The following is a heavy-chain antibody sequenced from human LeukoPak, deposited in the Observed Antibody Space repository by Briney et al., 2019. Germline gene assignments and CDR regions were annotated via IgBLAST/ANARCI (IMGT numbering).Heavy chain of an antibody. CDR1: GYTFTGHY. D-gene: IGHD6-19*01. CDR3: AKTGAGYSSGWSYLY. CDR2: INCNSGVT. Sequence: ASVKVSCKAFGYTFTGHYMHWVRQAPGQGLEWMGWINCNSGVTKYAQKFQDRVTMTRDTSISTAYMEVTRLTSDDTAVYYCAKTGAGYSSGWSYLYWGQGTLATVSS. J-gene: IGHJ4*02. V-gene: IGHV1-2*02.